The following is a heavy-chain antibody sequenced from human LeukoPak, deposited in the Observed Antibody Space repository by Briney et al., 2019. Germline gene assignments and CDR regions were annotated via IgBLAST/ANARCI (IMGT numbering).Heavy chain of an antibody. J-gene: IGHJ4*02. CDR2: INHSGST. CDR3: ARRRIAARPFVY. D-gene: IGHD6-6*01. Sequence: SETLSLTCAVYGESFSGYYWSWIRQPPGKGLEWIGEINHSGSTNYNPSLKSRVTISVDTSKNQFSLKLSSVTAADTAVYYCARRRIAARPFVYWGQGTLVTVSS. V-gene: IGHV4-34*01. CDR1: GESFSGYY.